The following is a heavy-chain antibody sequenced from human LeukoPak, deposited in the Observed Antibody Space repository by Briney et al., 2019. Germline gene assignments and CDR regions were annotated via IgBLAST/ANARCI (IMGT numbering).Heavy chain of an antibody. CDR3: AKGYSSSLYYYYYMDV. V-gene: IGHV3-23*01. J-gene: IGHJ6*03. CDR1: GFTFSSYA. CDR2: ISGSGGST. Sequence: PGGSLRLSCAASGFTFSSYAMSWVRQAPGKGLERVSAISGSGGSTYYADSVKGRFTISRDNSKNTLYLQMNSLRAEDTAVYYCAKGYSSSLYYYYYMDVWGKGTTVTVSS. D-gene: IGHD6-6*01.